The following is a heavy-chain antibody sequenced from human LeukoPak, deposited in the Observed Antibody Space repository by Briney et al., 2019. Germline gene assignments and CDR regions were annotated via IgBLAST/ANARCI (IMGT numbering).Heavy chain of an antibody. D-gene: IGHD3-9*01. CDR1: GYTFTIYG. CDR2: ISAYNGNT. CDR3: ARDSLGPWGILTPFDY. J-gene: IGHJ4*02. Sequence: GASVTVSSKASGYTFTIYGISWVRQAPGQGLEWMGWISAYNGNTNYAQKLQGRVTMTTDTSTSTAYMELRSLRSDDTAVYYCARDSLGPWGILTPFDYWGQGTLVTVSS. V-gene: IGHV1-18*04.